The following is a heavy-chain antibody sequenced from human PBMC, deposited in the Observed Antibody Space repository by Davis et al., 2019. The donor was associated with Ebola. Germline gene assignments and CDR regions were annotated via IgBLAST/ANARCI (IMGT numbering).Heavy chain of an antibody. CDR2: IKQDGSEK. D-gene: IGHD3-3*01. CDR3: ARTGVFGVVMPLD. Sequence: GESLKISCAASGFTFSSYWISWLRQAPGKGLEWVANIKQDGSEKYYVDSVKGRFTISRDNAKNSLYLQMNSLRAEDTAVYYCARTGVFGVVMPLDGGQGTLVTVSS. J-gene: IGHJ4*02. V-gene: IGHV3-7*03. CDR1: GFTFSSYW.